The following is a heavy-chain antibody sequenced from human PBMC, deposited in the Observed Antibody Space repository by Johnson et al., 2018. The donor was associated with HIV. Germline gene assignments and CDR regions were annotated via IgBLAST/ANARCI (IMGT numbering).Heavy chain of an antibody. Sequence: VQLLESWGGLVQPGGSLRLSCAASGFTVSSNYMSWVRQAPGKGLEWVSVIYSGGSTYYADSVKGRFTISRDNSKNTLYLQMNSLRAEDTAVYYCAKERAAAGTDEALDIWGQGTMVTVSS. V-gene: IGHV3-53*01. CDR1: GFTVSSNY. D-gene: IGHD6-13*01. CDR3: AKERAAAGTDEALDI. J-gene: IGHJ3*02. CDR2: IYSGGST.